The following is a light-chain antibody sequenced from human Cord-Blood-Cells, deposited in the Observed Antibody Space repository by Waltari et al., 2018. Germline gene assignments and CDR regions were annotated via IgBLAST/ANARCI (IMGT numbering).Light chain of an antibody. Sequence: QSALTQPRPVSGSPGQSVTISCTGTSSDVGGYNHVAWYQQHPGKAPKLMIYDVSKRPSGVPDRFSGSKSGNPASLTISGLQAEDEADYYCCSYAGSYTWVFGGGTKLTVL. CDR3: CSYAGSYTWV. J-gene: IGLJ3*02. CDR2: DVS. CDR1: SSDVGGYNH. V-gene: IGLV2-11*01.